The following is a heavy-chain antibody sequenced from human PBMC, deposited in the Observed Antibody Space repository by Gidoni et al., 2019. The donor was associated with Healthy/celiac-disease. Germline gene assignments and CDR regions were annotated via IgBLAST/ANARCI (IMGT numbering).Heavy chain of an antibody. CDR3: ARAGVGYSSSWYRKDWFDP. Sequence: QVQLQESGPGLVKPSETLSLTCTVSGGSISSYYWSWIRQPPGKGLEWIGYIYYSGGTNYNPSLKSRVTISVDTSKNQFSRKLSSVTAADTAVYYCARAGVGYSSSWYRKDWFDPWGQGTLVTVSS. CDR1: GGSISSYY. D-gene: IGHD6-13*01. J-gene: IGHJ5*02. V-gene: IGHV4-59*01. CDR2: IYYSGGT.